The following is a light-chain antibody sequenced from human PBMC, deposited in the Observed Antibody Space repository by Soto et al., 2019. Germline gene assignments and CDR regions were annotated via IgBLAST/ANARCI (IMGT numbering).Light chain of an antibody. Sequence: QSALTQPASVSGSPGQSITISCTGTRSDIGAYNFVSWYQQHPGKAPKLMIYDVSIRPSGVSHRFSGSKSGNTASLTISGLQAEDEADYYCQTWGSGIPVVFGGGTKLTVL. J-gene: IGLJ2*01. V-gene: IGLV2-14*01. CDR3: QTWGSGIPVV. CDR2: DVS. CDR1: RSDIGAYNF.